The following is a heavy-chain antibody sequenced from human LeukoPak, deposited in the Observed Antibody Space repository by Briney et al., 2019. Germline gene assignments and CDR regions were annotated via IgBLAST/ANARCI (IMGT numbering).Heavy chain of an antibody. D-gene: IGHD3-22*01. CDR1: GYTFTSYG. V-gene: IGHV1-18*01. CDR3: AVGRYYGSSGYWGD. CDR2: ISAYNGNT. J-gene: IGHJ4*02. Sequence: ASVKVSCKASGYTFTSYGISWVRQAPGQGLEWMGWISAYNGNTNYAQKLQGRVTMTTDTSTGTAYMELRSLRSDDTAVYYCAVGRYYGSSGYWGDWGQGTLVTVSS.